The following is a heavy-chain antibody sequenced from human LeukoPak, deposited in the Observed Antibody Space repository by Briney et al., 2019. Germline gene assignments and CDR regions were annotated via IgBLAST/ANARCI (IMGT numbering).Heavy chain of an antibody. V-gene: IGHV1-18*01. D-gene: IGHD3-3*01. CDR1: GYTFTSYG. Sequence: ASVKVSCKASGYTFTSYGISGVRQAPGQGLEWMGWISAYNGNTNYAQKLQGRVTMTTDTSTSTAYMELRSLRSDDTAVYYCARESPHYDFWSGYYMGWFDPWGQGTLVTVSS. CDR2: ISAYNGNT. CDR3: ARESPHYDFWSGYYMGWFDP. J-gene: IGHJ5*02.